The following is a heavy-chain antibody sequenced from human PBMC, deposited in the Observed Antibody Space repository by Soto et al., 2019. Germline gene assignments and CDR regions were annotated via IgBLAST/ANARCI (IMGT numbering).Heavy chain of an antibody. CDR3: AGSRRYCSGGSCATEPNDY. D-gene: IGHD2-15*01. J-gene: IGHJ4*02. V-gene: IGHV1-69*02. Sequence: QVQQVQSGAEVKKPGSSVKVSCKASGGTFSSYTISWVRQAPGQGLEWMGRIIPILGIANYAQKFQGRVTITADKSTSTAYMELSSLRSEDTAVYYCAGSRRYCSGGSCATEPNDYWGQGTLVTVSS. CDR2: IIPILGIA. CDR1: GGTFSSYT.